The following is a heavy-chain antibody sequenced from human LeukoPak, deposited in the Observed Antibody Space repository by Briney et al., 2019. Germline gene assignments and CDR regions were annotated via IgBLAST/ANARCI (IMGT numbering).Heavy chain of an antibody. Sequence: PGGSLRLSCAASGFTFSSYGMHWVRQAPGKGLEWVADIWFDGKNEHFADSVKGRFTISRDNSKNTMYQQINSLRAEDTAAYYCARDRHCANGVCHSPPGTDVWGQGTTVTVSS. CDR2: IWFDGKNE. V-gene: IGHV3-33*01. CDR3: ARDRHCANGVCHSPPGTDV. J-gene: IGHJ6*02. CDR1: GFTFSSYG. D-gene: IGHD2-8*01.